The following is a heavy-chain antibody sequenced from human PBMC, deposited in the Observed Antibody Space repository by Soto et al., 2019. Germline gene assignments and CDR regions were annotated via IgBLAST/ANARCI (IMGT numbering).Heavy chain of an antibody. V-gene: IGHV1-8*01. Sequence: QVQLVQSGAEVTKPGASVKVSCKASGYTFTSYDINWVRQATGQGLEWMGWMNPNSGNTGYAQKFKGRVTMTRNTSIRTAYMELGSLRSEVTAVYYCASTLDGNNVDSWVQGNLVTVSS. D-gene: IGHD1-1*01. CDR2: MNPNSGNT. J-gene: IGHJ4*02. CDR3: ASTLDGNNVDS. CDR1: GYTFTSYD.